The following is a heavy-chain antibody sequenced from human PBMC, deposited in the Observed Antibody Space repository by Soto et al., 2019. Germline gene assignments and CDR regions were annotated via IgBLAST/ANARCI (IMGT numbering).Heavy chain of an antibody. CDR3: ARRHDSPGGVSGVDV. CDR1: GFSFSRYW. CDR2: IKEDGSDK. J-gene: IGHJ6*02. D-gene: IGHD3-22*01. V-gene: IGHV3-7*03. Sequence: GGSLRLSCAASGFSFSRYWMTWVRQAPGKGLEWVANIKEDGSDKYYVESVKGRFTISRDNARNSLYLQMNSLRVEETAVYYCARRHDSPGGVSGVDVWGQGTTVTVSS.